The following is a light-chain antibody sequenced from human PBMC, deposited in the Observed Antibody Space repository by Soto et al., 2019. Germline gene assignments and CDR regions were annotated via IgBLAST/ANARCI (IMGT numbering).Light chain of an antibody. CDR3: AAWDDSLSRAV. Sequence: QSVLTQPPSASGTPGQRVTISCSGSSSNIGSNYVYWYQQLPGTAPKLLIYRNNQRPSGVPDQFSGSKSGTSASLAISGLRSEDEADYYCAAWDDSLSRAVFGGGTQLTVL. CDR1: SSNIGSNY. J-gene: IGLJ7*01. V-gene: IGLV1-47*01. CDR2: RNN.